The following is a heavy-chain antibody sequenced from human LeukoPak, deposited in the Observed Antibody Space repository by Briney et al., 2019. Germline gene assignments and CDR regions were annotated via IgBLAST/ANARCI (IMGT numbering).Heavy chain of an antibody. CDR3: ARSAGGNYFDY. J-gene: IGHJ4*02. V-gene: IGHV3-21*01. Sequence: GGSLRLSCAASGFPLDNYNMNWVRQAPGKGLEWVSSISSGTNYIFEADSVKGRFTVTKDTALNSLSLQMNSLRADDTAVYYCARSAGGNYFDYWDQGTLVTVSS. CDR1: GFPLDNYN. D-gene: IGHD2-8*02. CDR2: ISSGTNYI.